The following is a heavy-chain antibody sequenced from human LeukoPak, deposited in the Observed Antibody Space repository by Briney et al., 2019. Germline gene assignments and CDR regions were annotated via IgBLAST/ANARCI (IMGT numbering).Heavy chain of an antibody. V-gene: IGHV4-39*07. CDR3: AGPAGTYWYFDL. CDR2: IYYSGNS. D-gene: IGHD1-26*01. J-gene: IGHJ2*01. Sequence: NPSETLSLTCTVSGGSISSDHYYWGWIRQPPGKGLEWIGSIYYSGNSYYNPSLKSRVTMSVDTSKNQFSLKVSSVTAADTAVYYCAGPAGTYWYFDLWGRGTLVTVSS. CDR1: GGSISSDHYY.